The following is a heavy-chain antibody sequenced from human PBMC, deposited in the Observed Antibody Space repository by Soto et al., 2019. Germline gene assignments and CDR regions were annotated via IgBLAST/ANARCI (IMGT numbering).Heavy chain of an antibody. J-gene: IGHJ4*02. CDR3: ARAPRHYDSSGYHDY. D-gene: IGHD3-22*01. CDR1: GGSISSGDYY. Sequence: SETLSLTCTVSGGSISSGDYYWSWIRQPPGKGLEWIGYIYYSGSTYYNPSLKSRVTISVDTSKNQFSLKLSSVTAADTAVYYCARAPRHYDSSGYHDYWGQGTLVTVSS. CDR2: IYYSGST. V-gene: IGHV4-30-4*01.